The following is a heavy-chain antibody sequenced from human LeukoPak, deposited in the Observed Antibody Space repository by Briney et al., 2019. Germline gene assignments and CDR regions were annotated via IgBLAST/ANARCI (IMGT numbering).Heavy chain of an antibody. CDR2: LFDSGNT. CDR3: ARHTRPGYSGYENAFDI. Sequence: SETLSLTCHVSGGSISNRSYHWDWIPPATGKGLEGVWKLFDSGNTHYNQSLGSRLTMSVDTSKNQFSLKLNSVTAADTAVYYCARHTRPGYSGYENAFDIWGQGNMVTVSS. J-gene: IGHJ3*02. D-gene: IGHD5-12*01. CDR1: GGSISNRSYH. V-gene: IGHV4-39*01.